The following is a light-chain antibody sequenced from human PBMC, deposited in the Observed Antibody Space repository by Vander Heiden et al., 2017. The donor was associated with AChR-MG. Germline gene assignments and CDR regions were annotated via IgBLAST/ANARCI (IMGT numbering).Light chain of an antibody. CDR1: QSVSSN. CDR3: QQYTDWPLNT. J-gene: IGKJ2*01. CDR2: GAS. Sequence: EIVMTQSPAALSVSPGESATLSCRASQSVSSNVAWFQQKPGQAPRLLIYGASTRATGVPARFSGIGSGTDFALTIDSLQSEDFAVYYCQQYTDWPLNTFGQGTKLEIK. V-gene: IGKV3-15*01.